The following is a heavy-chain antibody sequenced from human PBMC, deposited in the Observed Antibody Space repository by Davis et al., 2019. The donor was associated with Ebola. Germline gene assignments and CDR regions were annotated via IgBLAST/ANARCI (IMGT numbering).Heavy chain of an antibody. V-gene: IGHV1-69*06. J-gene: IGHJ6*02. CDR3: ARDPLVVPAATYYYYYGMDV. CDR2: IIPIFGRA. D-gene: IGHD2-2*01. Sequence: SVKVSCKVSGCTFSSYAISWVRQAPGQGLEWMGWIIPIFGRANYAQKFQGRVTITADKSTSTAYMELSTLRSDDTAVYYCARDPLVVPAATYYYYYGMDVWGQGTTVTVSS. CDR1: GCTFSSYA.